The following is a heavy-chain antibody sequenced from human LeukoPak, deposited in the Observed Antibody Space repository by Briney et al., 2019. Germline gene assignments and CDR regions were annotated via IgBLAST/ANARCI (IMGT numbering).Heavy chain of an antibody. Sequence: PSETLSLTCTVSGGSISSYYWVWIRQPPGKGLEWIGYIYYSGSTNYNPSLKSRVTISVDTSKNQVSLKLTSVTAADTAVYYCARGNYYDSSGYVFDYWGQEILVTVSS. J-gene: IGHJ4*02. D-gene: IGHD3-22*01. V-gene: IGHV4-59*01. CDR3: ARGNYYDSSGYVFDY. CDR2: IYYSGST. CDR1: GGSISSYY.